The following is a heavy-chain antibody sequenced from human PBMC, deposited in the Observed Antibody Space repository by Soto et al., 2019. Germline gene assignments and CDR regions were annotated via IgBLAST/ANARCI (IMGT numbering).Heavy chain of an antibody. V-gene: IGHV3-23*01. D-gene: IGHD3-10*01. CDR3: AQGKSTGDIDWFDT. CDR1: GFTLQNYS. J-gene: IGHJ5*02. Sequence: GCLRLGSKDSGFTLQNYSISWIPQAPGKGLEWVSTLIGGHYGTAYSYSVKGRFTVSRDNSKNCPYLQMTSLGVEDTAMYFCAQGKSTGDIDWFDTWGQGRLVTVPS. CDR2: LIGGHYGT.